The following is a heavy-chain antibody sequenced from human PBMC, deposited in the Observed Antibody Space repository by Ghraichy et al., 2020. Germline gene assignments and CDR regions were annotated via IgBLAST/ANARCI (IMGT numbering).Heavy chain of an antibody. J-gene: IGHJ6*02. CDR3: ASMGYGIDL. Sequence: SETLSLTCAVSGLSINSRNWWPWVRQSPGKGLQWIGEIYQSGISTYNPSLRSRLTISLDKSKNQFSLRLSSVTAADTAIYYCASMGYGIDLWGQGTTVIVSS. V-gene: IGHV4-4*02. D-gene: IGHD3-10*01. CDR1: GLSINSRNW. CDR2: IYQSGIS.